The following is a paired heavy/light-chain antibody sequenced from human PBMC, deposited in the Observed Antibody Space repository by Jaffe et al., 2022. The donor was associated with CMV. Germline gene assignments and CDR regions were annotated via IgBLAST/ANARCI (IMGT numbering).Light chain of an antibody. Sequence: EIVMTQSPATLSVSPGERATLSCRASQSVSSNLAWYQQKPGQAPRLLIYGASTRATGIPARFSGSGSGTEFTLTISSLQSEDFAVYYCQQYNNWPRAFGPGTKVDIK. CDR3: QQYNNWPRA. CDR2: GAS. V-gene: IGKV3-15*01. J-gene: IGKJ3*01. CDR1: QSVSSN.
Heavy chain of an antibody. D-gene: IGHD5-18*01. V-gene: IGHV4-34*01. Sequence: QVQLQQWGAGLLKPSETLSLTCAVYGGSFSGYYWSWIRQPPGKGLEWIGEINHSGSTNYNPSLKSRVTISVDTSKNQFSLKLSSVTAADTAVYYCARGVVYGRGYSYGYYPNYMDVWGKGTTVTVSS. CDR3: ARGVVYGRGYSYGYYPNYMDV. J-gene: IGHJ6*03. CDR1: GGSFSGYY. CDR2: INHSGST.